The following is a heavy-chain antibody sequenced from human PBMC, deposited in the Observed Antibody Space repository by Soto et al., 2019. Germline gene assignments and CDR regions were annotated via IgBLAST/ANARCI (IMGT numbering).Heavy chain of an antibody. V-gene: IGHV3-30*18. Sequence: QVQLVESGGGVVQPGRSLRLSCAASGFTFSSYGMHWVRQAPGKGLEWVAVISYDGSNKYYADSVKGRFTISRDNSKNTLYLQMNSLRAEDTAVYYCAKDLIAVAGTGGYWGQGTLVTVSS. J-gene: IGHJ4*02. CDR2: ISYDGSNK. D-gene: IGHD6-19*01. CDR3: AKDLIAVAGTGGY. CDR1: GFTFSSYG.